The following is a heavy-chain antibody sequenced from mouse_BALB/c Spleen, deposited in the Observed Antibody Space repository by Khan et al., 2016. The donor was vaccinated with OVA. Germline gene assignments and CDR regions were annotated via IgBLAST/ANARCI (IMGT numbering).Heavy chain of an antibody. CDR1: GFSLTSYA. Sequence: QVQLKESGPGLVAPSQSLSITCTVTGFSLTSYAIHWIRQPPGKGLEWLGVIWAGGSTNYNSAIMFRLSISKDNSKSQVFLKMNSLQTHDTAIYYCARNREPDYFDYWGQGTTLTVSS. J-gene: IGHJ2*01. CDR3: ARNREPDYFDY. CDR2: IWAGGST. V-gene: IGHV2-9*02.